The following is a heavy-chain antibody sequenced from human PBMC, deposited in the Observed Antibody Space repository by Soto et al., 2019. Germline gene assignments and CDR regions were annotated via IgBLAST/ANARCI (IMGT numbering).Heavy chain of an antibody. J-gene: IGHJ6*02. CDR1: GYSFTSYW. D-gene: IGHD2-15*01. CDR3: ARGSGHDYYYYYGMDV. CDR2: IYPGDSDT. Sequence: GESLKISCKGSGYSFTSYWIGWVRQMPGKGLEWMGIIYPGDSDTRYSPSFQGQVTISADKSISTAYLQWSNLKASDTAMYYCARGSGHDYYYYYGMDVWGQGTTVTVSS. V-gene: IGHV5-51*01.